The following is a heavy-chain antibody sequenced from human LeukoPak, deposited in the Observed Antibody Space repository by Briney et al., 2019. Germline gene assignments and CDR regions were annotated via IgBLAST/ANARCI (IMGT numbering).Heavy chain of an antibody. CDR1: NYSITSGYF. CDR2: IYHSGTT. Sequence: SETLSLTCAVSNYSITSGYFWGWIRQPPGKGLEWIASIYHSGTTHYNPSLRNRVTLFVDTSKNQFSLKLTSLTAADTAVYYCARDGVFHDSDGYSFDYWGQGTLVTVPS. D-gene: IGHD3-22*01. V-gene: IGHV4-38-2*02. J-gene: IGHJ4*02. CDR3: ARDGVFHDSDGYSFDY.